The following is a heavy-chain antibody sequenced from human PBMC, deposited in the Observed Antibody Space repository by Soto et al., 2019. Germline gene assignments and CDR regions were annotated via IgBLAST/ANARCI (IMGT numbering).Heavy chain of an antibody. V-gene: IGHV3-11*01. D-gene: IGHD3-22*01. CDR3: ARDLGYYDSSGYFDY. CDR2: ISSSDSII. CDR1: GFTFSDYY. Sequence: GSLRLSCAASGFTFSDYYMSWIRQAPGKGLEWVSYISSSDSIIYYADSVKGRFTISRGNAKNSLYLQMNSLRAEDTAVYYCARDLGYYDSSGYFDYWGQGTLVTVSS. J-gene: IGHJ4*02.